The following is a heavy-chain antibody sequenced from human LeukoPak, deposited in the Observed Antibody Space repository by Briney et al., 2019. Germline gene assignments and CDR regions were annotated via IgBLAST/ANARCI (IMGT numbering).Heavy chain of an antibody. V-gene: IGHV1-46*01. Sequence: GASVKVSCKASGYTFISYYMHWVRQAPGQGLEWMGMINPNGGGTRYAQRVQGRVTMTRDTSTNTVYMELSSLRPEDTAFYYCARDSGLLGARPPDYWGQGTLVTVSS. J-gene: IGHJ4*02. D-gene: IGHD6-6*01. CDR3: ARDSGLLGARPPDY. CDR2: INPNGGGT. CDR1: GYTFISYY.